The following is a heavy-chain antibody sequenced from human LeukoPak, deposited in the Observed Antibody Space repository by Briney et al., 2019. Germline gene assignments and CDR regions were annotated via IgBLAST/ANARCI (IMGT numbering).Heavy chain of an antibody. CDR3: ARDFYHSGTNWYDVFDV. CDR2: VSVNNGNT. V-gene: IGHV1-18*01. Sequence: ASVTVSCTASGYTFTTYGISWVRQAQGQGLELMGWVSVNNGNTNYSQNLQGRVTMTTDTSTNTAYMELRSLRYDDTAVYYCARDFYHSGTNWYDVFDVWGQGTMVTVSS. J-gene: IGHJ3*01. CDR1: GYTFTTYG. D-gene: IGHD1-1*01.